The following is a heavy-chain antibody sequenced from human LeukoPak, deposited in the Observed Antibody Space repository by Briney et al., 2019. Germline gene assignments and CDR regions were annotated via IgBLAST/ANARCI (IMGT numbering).Heavy chain of an antibody. CDR1: GFTFSSYG. Sequence: PGGSLRLSCAASGFTFSSYGMHWVRQAPGKGLEWVAVISYDGSNKYYADSVEGRFTISRDNSKNTLYLQMNSLRAEDTAVYYCAKGPGSSSWYYYFDYWGQGTLVTVSS. J-gene: IGHJ4*02. D-gene: IGHD6-13*01. CDR2: ISYDGSNK. CDR3: AKGPGSSSWYYYFDY. V-gene: IGHV3-30*18.